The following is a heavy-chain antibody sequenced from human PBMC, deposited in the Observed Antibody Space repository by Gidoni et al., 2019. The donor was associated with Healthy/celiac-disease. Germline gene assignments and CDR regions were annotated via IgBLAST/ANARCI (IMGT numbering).Heavy chain of an antibody. V-gene: IGHV3-33*01. CDR3: ARESRVGYCSSTSCYIRRVDWYFDL. D-gene: IGHD2-2*02. CDR1: GFTSSRAG. J-gene: IGHJ2*01. CDR2: IWNDGSNN. Sequence: GGVVVQPGRSLRLPCAASGFTSSRAGMHWVRQAPGKGLVWVAVIWNDGSNNYYPDTVKGRFTISRDNSKNTLYPQMNSLRAEDTAVYYCARESRVGYCSSTSCYIRRVDWYFDLWGRGTLVTVSS.